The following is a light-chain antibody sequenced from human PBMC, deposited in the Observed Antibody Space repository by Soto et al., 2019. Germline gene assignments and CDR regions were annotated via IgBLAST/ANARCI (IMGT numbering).Light chain of an antibody. CDR1: QSVSSY. CDR2: DAS. V-gene: IGKV3-11*01. CDR3: KQYGSSGK. J-gene: IGKJ1*01. Sequence: EIVLTQSPATLSLSPVERATLSCRSSQSVSSYLAWYQQKPGQAPRLLIYDASNRATGIPARFSGSGSGTDFTLTISSLEPEDFAVYYCKQYGSSGKFGQGTKVDIK.